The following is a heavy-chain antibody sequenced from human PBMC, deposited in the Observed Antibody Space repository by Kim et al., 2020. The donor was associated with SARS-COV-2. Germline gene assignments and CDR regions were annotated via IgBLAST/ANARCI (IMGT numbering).Heavy chain of an antibody. D-gene: IGHD6-6*01. Sequence: GGSLRLSCAASELTLSSYAMNWVRQAPGKGLEWVSTIRGVTAATFYADSVKGRFTISRDNSQNMVYLQMNSLRAEDTAIYYCAKRLASSALDVWGQGTTVTVSS. CDR1: ELTLSSYA. V-gene: IGHV3-23*01. CDR3: AKRLASSALDV. J-gene: IGHJ6*02. CDR2: IRGVTAAT.